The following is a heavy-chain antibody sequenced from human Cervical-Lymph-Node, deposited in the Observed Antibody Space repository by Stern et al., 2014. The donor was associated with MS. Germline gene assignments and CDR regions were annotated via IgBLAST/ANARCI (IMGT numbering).Heavy chain of an antibody. V-gene: IGHV3-33*01. D-gene: IGHD1-26*01. Sequence: VQLVESGGGVVQPGRSLRLSCAASGFTFSSYGMHWVRQAPGKGLEWVAVIWYDGRNTYYADSVKGRFTISRDNSKNPLYLQMNSLRAEDTAVYYCARAYSGSYYEPFDYWGQGTLVTVSS. J-gene: IGHJ4*02. CDR3: ARAYSGSYYEPFDY. CDR2: IWYDGRNT. CDR1: GFTFSSYG.